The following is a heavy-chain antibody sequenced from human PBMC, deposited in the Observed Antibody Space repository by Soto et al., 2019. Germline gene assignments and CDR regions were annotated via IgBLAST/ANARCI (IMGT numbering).Heavy chain of an antibody. V-gene: IGHV4-59*01. D-gene: IGHD1-20*01. Sequence: SETLSLTCTVSGGSINGYYWNWIRQPPGKGLEWIGYISDSGSTNYNPSLKSRLTMSVDTSKNQFSLKLSSVTAADTAVYYCARDPYYWNYWGQGTLVTVSS. CDR3: ARDPYYWNY. J-gene: IGHJ4*02. CDR1: GGSINGYY. CDR2: ISDSGST.